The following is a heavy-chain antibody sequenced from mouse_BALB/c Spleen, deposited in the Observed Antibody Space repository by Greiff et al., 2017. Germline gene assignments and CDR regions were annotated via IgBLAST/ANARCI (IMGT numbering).Heavy chain of an antibody. D-gene: IGHD1-1*01. J-gene: IGHJ3*01. Sequence: EVQLQQSGAELVKPGASVKLSCTASGFNIKDTYMHWVKQRPEQGLEWIGRIDPANGNTKYDPKFQGKATITADTSSNTAYLQLSSLTSEDTAVYYCARSYYGSSPWFAYWGQGTLVTVSA. CDR2: IDPANGNT. V-gene: IGHV14-3*02. CDR3: ARSYYGSSPWFAY. CDR1: GFNIKDTY.